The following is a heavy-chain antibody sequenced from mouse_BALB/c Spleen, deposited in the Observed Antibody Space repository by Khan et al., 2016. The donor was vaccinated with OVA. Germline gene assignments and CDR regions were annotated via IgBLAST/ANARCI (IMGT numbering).Heavy chain of an antibody. Sequence: QVQLQHSGAELAKPGASVKMSCKASGYTFTSYWMHWIKQRPGQGLEWIGYITPTSGSTDYNQKFTDKATLTADKSSSTAYMQLSSLTADDSAVYYCARDRIDYWGQGTALTASS. J-gene: IGHJ2*01. CDR3: ARDRIDY. CDR2: ITPTSGST. V-gene: IGHV1-7*01. CDR1: GYTFTSYW.